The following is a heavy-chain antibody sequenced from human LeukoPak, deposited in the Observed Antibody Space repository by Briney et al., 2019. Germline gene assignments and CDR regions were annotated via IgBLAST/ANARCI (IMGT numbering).Heavy chain of an antibody. CDR1: GCTFTSYG. Sequence: GASVKVSCKASGCTFTSYGISWVRQAPGQGLEWMGIINPSGGSTSYAQKFQGRVTMTRDMSTSTVYMELSSLRSEDTAVYYCARCYCGGDCYYPCLDFDIWGQGTMVTVSS. V-gene: IGHV1-46*01. J-gene: IGHJ3*02. CDR2: INPSGGST. D-gene: IGHD2-21*02. CDR3: ARCYCGGDCYYPCLDFDI.